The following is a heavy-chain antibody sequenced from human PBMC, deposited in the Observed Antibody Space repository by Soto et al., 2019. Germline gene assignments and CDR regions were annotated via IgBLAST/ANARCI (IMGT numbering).Heavy chain of an antibody. CDR1: GYTFTDYY. CDR2: INPNSGGT. J-gene: IGHJ4*02. D-gene: IGHD3-9*01. V-gene: IGHV1-2*02. Sequence: ASVKVSCKASGYTFTDYYMHWVRQAPGQGLEWMGWINPNSGGTNYAQNFQGRVTMTRDTSISTAYMELSRLRSDDTAVYYCARALRYPDSEFDYWGQGTLVTVSS. CDR3: ARALRYPDSEFDY.